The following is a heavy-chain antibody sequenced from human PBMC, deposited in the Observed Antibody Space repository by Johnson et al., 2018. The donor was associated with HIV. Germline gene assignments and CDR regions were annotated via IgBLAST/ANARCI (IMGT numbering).Heavy chain of an antibody. CDR2: VNWSGIST. J-gene: IGHJ3*02. V-gene: IGHV3-20*04. CDR3: ARDFGLEWELDGAFDI. CDR1: GFNFDDYG. D-gene: IGHD1-26*01. Sequence: VQLVESGGGVVRLGGSLIVSCTASGFNFDDYGLSWVRQVPGKGLEWVAGVNWSGISTGYADSVKGRFTISRDNAKNSLYLQMNSLRAEDTALYYCARDFGLEWELDGAFDIWGQGTMVTVSS.